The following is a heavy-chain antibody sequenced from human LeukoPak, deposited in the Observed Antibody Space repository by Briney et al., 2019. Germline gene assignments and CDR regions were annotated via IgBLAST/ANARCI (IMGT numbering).Heavy chain of an antibody. J-gene: IGHJ2*01. CDR1: GGSVSSSNYF. V-gene: IGHV4-39*01. Sequence: SETLSLTCTVSGGSVSSSNYFWGWVRQPPGKGLEWIASVCYIGSTYYNPSLKSRVSISMDTSKNQLSLRLNSVTAADTAVYFCARHPAYRSGWYWYFDLWGRGTLVTVSS. CDR2: VCYIGST. CDR3: ARHPAYRSGWYWYFDL. D-gene: IGHD6-19*01.